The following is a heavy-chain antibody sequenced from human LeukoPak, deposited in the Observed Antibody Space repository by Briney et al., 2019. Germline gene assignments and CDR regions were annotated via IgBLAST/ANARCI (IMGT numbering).Heavy chain of an antibody. CDR1: GGSISSYY. CDR3: ARDRGYYDSSGYLAY. Sequence: SETLSLTCTVSGGSISSYYWSWIRQPPRKGLEWIGYIYYSGSTNYNPSLKSRVTISVDTSKNQFSLKLSSVTAADTAVYYCARDRGYYDSSGYLAYWGQGTLVTVSS. CDR2: IYYSGST. J-gene: IGHJ4*02. D-gene: IGHD3-22*01. V-gene: IGHV4-59*01.